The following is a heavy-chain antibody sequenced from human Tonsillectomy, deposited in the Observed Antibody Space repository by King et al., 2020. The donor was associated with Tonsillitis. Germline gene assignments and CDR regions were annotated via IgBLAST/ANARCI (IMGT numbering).Heavy chain of an antibody. D-gene: IGHD5-18*01. Sequence: VQLVESGGGLVKPGGSLRLSCAASEFTFSRYSMNWVRQAPGKGLEWVSSISSTSTYIYYADSVKGRFTISRDNAKNSLYLQMNGLRAEDTAVYFCSGVGDTAMVISYFDLWGQGSLVTVS. CDR3: SGVGDTAMVISYFDL. CDR2: ISSTSTYI. J-gene: IGHJ4*02. CDR1: EFTFSRYS. V-gene: IGHV3-21*01.